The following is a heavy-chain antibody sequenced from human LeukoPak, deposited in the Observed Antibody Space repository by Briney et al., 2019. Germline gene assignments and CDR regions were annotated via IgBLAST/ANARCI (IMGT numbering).Heavy chain of an antibody. Sequence: SQTLSLTCTVSGGSISSGGYYWSWIRQHPGKGLEWIGYIYYSGSTYYNPSLKSRVTISVDTSKNQFSLKLSSMTAADTAVYYCAREAAAPPYYYYGMDVWGQGTTVTVSS. V-gene: IGHV4-31*03. CDR2: IYYSGST. CDR3: AREAAAPPYYYYGMDV. D-gene: IGHD6-13*01. CDR1: GGSISSGGYY. J-gene: IGHJ6*02.